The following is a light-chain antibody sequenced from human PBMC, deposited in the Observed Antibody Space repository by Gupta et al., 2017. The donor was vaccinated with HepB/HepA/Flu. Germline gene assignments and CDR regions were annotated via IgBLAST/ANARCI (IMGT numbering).Light chain of an antibody. CDR1: SCSIPSNY. V-gene: IGLV6-57*03. Sequence: NFMLTQPQSVSEYPWKTVPISCTRSSCSIPSNYVQWFQRRTARGHTPVIYEDNKRPSGVPDRCSGCIDRSSNSASLTISGPKTEDEADYYCQSYDRDNNGVFGGGTTLTVL. J-gene: IGLJ3*02. CDR3: QSYDRDNNGV. CDR2: EDN.